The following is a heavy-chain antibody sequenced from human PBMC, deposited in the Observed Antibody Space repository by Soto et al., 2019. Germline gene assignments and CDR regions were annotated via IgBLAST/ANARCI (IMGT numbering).Heavy chain of an antibody. CDR1: GGSISSSSYY. CDR2: IYYSWST. J-gene: IGHJ6*02. V-gene: IGHV4-39*01. Sequence: PSETLSLTCTVSGGSISSSSYYWGWIRQPPGKGLEWIGSIYYSWSTYYNPSLKSRVTISVDTSKNQFSLKMSSVTAADTAVYYGARYKSIVVVVAAHYGMDVWGQGATVTVSS. CDR3: ARYKSIVVVVAAHYGMDV. D-gene: IGHD2-15*01.